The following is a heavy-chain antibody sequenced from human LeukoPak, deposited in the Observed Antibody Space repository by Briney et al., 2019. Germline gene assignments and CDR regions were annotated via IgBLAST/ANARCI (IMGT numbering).Heavy chain of an antibody. J-gene: IGHJ4*02. CDR2: ISGSGSNK. CDR3: ARNSDYWSGYFPF. Sequence: GGSLRLSCAASGFTFSDYFMTWIRQAPGKGLEWVSYISGSGSNKYYADPVKGRFTISRDNAKNSLYLQMNSLRVEDTAVYYCARNSDYWSGYFPFWGQGALVTVSS. D-gene: IGHD3-3*01. V-gene: IGHV3-11*04. CDR1: GFTFSDYF.